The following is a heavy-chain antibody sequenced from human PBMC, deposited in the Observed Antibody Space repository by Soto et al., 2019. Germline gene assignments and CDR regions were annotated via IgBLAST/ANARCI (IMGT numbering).Heavy chain of an antibody. J-gene: IGHJ6*03. V-gene: IGHV3-7*04. CDR1: GFTFSSYW. Sequence: PGGSLRLSCAASGFTFSSYWMSWVRQAPGKGLEWVANIKQDGSEKYYVDSVKGRFTISRDNAKNSLYLQMNSLRAEDTAVYYCARAGLRFLEWFTPSHYYMDVWGKGTTVTVSS. CDR2: IKQDGSEK. D-gene: IGHD3-3*01. CDR3: ARAGLRFLEWFTPSHYYMDV.